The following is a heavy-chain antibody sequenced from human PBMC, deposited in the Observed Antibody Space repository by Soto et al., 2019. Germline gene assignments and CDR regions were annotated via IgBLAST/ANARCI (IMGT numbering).Heavy chain of an antibody. V-gene: IGHV4-31*03. CDR3: ARRIAVGGSNWFDP. CDR2: IYYSGST. Sequence: PSETLSLTCTVSGGSISSGGYYWSWIRQHPGKGLEWIGYIYYSGSTYYNPSLKSRITINPDTSKNQFSLLLNSVTPEDTAVYFCARRIAVGGSNWFDPWGQGTQVTVSS. D-gene: IGHD6-19*01. CDR1: GGSISSGGYY. J-gene: IGHJ5*02.